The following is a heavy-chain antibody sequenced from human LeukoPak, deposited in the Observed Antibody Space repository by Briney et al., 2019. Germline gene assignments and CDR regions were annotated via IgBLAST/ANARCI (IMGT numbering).Heavy chain of an antibody. CDR2: ISSNGGST. Sequence: GGTLRLSCAASGFTFSSYAMHWVRQAPGKGLEYVSAISSNGGSTYYANSVKGRFTISRDNSKNTLYLQMGSLRAEDMAVYYCARVLVSYYYDSSGYPDAFDIWGQETRVTVSS. CDR3: ARVLVSYYYDSSGYPDAFDI. V-gene: IGHV3-64*01. D-gene: IGHD3-22*01. CDR1: GFTFSSYA. J-gene: IGHJ3*02.